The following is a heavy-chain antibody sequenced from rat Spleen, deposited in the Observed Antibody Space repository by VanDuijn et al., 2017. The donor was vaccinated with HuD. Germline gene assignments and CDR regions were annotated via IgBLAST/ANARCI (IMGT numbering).Heavy chain of an antibody. CDR2: ISTGGGNT. J-gene: IGHJ2*01. D-gene: IGHD4-3*01. CDR3: ATRYNSGDY. Sequence: EVQLVESGGGLVQPGNSLKLSCAASGFTYSNYVMAWVSQAPTKGLEWVASISTGGGNTYYPDSVKGRFTISRENARNTLYLEMNSLRSEDTATYYCATRYNSGDYWGQGVMVTVSS. V-gene: IGHV5S23*01. CDR1: GFTYSNYV.